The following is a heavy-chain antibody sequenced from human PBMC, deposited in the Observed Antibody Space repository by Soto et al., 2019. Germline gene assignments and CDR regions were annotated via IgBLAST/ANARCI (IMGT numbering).Heavy chain of an antibody. Sequence: SETLSLTCTASGGSVSSGSYYWSWIRQPPGKGLEWIGYIYYSGSTNYNPSLKSRVTISVDTSKNQFSLKLSSVTAADTAVYYCASVTRTCISTSCYRYYYGMDVWGQGTTVT. V-gene: IGHV4-61*01. CDR1: GGSVSSGSYY. CDR2: IYYSGST. J-gene: IGHJ6*02. D-gene: IGHD2-2*02. CDR3: ASVTRTCISTSCYRYYYGMDV.